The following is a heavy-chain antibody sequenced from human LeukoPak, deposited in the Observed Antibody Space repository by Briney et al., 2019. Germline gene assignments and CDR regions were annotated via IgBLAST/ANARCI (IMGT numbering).Heavy chain of an antibody. Sequence: GGSLRLSCAASGFSFSSYTMHWVRQAPGKGLEWVADISYDGSNSYYADSVKGRFTISRDNSKNTLYLQMNSLRAEDTAVYYCAGVDTAIIRDGLWYFDLWGRGTLVTVSS. CDR1: GFSFSSYT. J-gene: IGHJ2*01. D-gene: IGHD5-18*01. CDR2: ISYDGSNS. V-gene: IGHV3-30-3*01. CDR3: AGVDTAIIRDGLWYFDL.